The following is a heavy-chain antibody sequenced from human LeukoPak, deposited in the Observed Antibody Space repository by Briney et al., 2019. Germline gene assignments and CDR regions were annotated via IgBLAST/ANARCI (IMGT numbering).Heavy chain of an antibody. CDR1: GFTVSSSY. D-gene: IGHD4-23*01. CDR3: ARGATGGGHGAFDI. CDR2: IYSADTT. J-gene: IGHJ3*02. V-gene: IGHV3-66*01. Sequence: GGSLRLSCAVSGFTVSSSYMSWVRLAPGKGLEWVSLIYSADTTYYADSVKGRFTISRDNSKNTLYLQMNSLRAGDTVVYYCARGATGGGHGAFDIWGQGTMVTVSS.